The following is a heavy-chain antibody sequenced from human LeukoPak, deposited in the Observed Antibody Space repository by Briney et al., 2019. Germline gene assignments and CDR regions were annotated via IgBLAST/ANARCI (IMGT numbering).Heavy chain of an antibody. J-gene: IGHJ3*02. D-gene: IGHD6-13*01. CDR2: ISAGGSSK. V-gene: IGHV3-23*01. Sequence: GGSLRLSCAASGFTFSSYAMTWVRQSPGKGLEWASGISAGGSSKYYADSVKGRFTISRDNSKNTVDLQLNSLRAEDMAVYCCAKVRTAAPDDAFDIWGQGTMVSVSS. CDR3: AKVRTAAPDDAFDI. CDR1: GFTFSSYA.